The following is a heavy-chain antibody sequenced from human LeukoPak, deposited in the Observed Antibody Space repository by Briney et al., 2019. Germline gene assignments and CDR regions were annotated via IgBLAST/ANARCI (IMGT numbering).Heavy chain of an antibody. Sequence: GESLKISCKGAGYSFTSYWIGWVRQMPGKGLEWMGIIYPVDSDTRYSPYFQGQVTISAAKSISTAYLQWSSLKASDTAMFYYARRGVDILTGYKYAFDIWGQGTMVNVSS. V-gene: IGHV5-51*01. D-gene: IGHD3-9*01. J-gene: IGHJ3*02. CDR1: GYSFTSYW. CDR2: IYPVDSDT. CDR3: ARRGVDILTGYKYAFDI.